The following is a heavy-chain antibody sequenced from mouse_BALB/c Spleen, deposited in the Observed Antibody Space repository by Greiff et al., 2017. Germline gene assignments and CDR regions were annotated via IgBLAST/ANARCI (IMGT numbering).Heavy chain of an antibody. CDR3: ARSHYYGSPYYFDY. CDR1: GFTFSSFG. Sequence: EVKLMESGGGLVQPGGSRKLSCAASGFTFSSFGMHWVRQAPEKGLEWVAYISSGSSTIYYADTVKGRFTISRDNPKNTLFLQMTSLRSEDTAMYYCARSHYYGSPYYFDYWGQGTTLTVSS. V-gene: IGHV5-17*02. D-gene: IGHD1-1*01. J-gene: IGHJ2*01. CDR2: ISSGSSTI.